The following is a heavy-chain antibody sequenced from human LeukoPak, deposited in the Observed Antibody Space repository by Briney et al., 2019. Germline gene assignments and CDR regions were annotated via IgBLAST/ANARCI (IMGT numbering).Heavy chain of an antibody. Sequence: GGSLRLSCAASGFTFSSYAMSWVRQAPGKGLEWVSAISASGGSTYYADSVKGRFTISRDNSKNTLYLQMNSLRTEDTAVYYCAKVKGSYYFDYWGQGTLVTVSS. CDR3: AKVKGSYYFDY. CDR2: ISASGGST. J-gene: IGHJ4*02. D-gene: IGHD1-26*01. V-gene: IGHV3-23*01. CDR1: GFTFSSYA.